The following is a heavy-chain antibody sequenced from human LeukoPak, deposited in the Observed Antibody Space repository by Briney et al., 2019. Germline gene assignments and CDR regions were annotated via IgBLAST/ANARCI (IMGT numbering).Heavy chain of an antibody. CDR3: ANVVGATPLDY. CDR2: INHSGST. CDR1: GGSISNSNW. D-gene: IGHD1-26*01. Sequence: SETLSLTCAVSGGSISNSNWWSWVRQPPGKGLEWIGEINHSGSTNYNPSLKSRVTISVDTSKNQFSLKLSSVTAADTAVYYCANVVGATPLDYWGQGTLVTVSS. V-gene: IGHV4-4*02. J-gene: IGHJ4*02.